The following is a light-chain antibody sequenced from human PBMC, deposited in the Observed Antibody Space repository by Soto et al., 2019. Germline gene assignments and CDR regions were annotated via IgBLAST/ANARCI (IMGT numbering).Light chain of an antibody. V-gene: IGKV3-11*01. CDR2: DAS. Sequence: EIVLTQSPATLSLSPGERATLSCRASQSVGGYCSWYQQKPGQAPRLLSYDASNMVTGIPARFSGSGSGTDFPLAISCLEPEDCAVYFCQQRSNWPLLTFGGGTKVEIK. CDR3: QQRSNWPLLT. J-gene: IGKJ4*01. CDR1: QSVGGY.